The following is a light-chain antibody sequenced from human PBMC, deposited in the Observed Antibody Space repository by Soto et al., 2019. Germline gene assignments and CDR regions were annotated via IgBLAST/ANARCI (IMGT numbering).Light chain of an antibody. Sequence: EIVLTQSPATISLSPGEIATLSCSASQTVGSYLAWYQQKPVQAPRRLIYNASNRATGIPARFGGGGSGTAFTLTISRLETADFAVYSGQQGSNWPLTFGGGTKVVSK. J-gene: IGKJ4*01. CDR2: NAS. CDR1: QTVGSY. V-gene: IGKV3-11*01. CDR3: QQGSNWPLT.